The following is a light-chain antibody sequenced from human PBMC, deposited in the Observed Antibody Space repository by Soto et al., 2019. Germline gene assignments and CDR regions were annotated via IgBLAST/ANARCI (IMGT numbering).Light chain of an antibody. Sequence: EIVLTQSPGTLSLSPGERVTLSCRASQSVSSSYLAWYQQKPGQAPRLLIYGASSRATGIPDRFSGSGSGTDLTLTISRLEPEEFAVYYCQQYDSSPYTFCQGTKLEIK. CDR2: GAS. CDR1: QSVSSSY. CDR3: QQYDSSPYT. J-gene: IGKJ2*01. V-gene: IGKV3-20*01.